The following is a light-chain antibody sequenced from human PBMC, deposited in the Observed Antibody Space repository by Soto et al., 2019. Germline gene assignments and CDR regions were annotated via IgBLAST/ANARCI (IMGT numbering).Light chain of an antibody. CDR2: DAS. J-gene: IGKJ1*01. V-gene: IGKV3-11*01. CDR1: QSVGSY. Sequence: EIVLTQSPAALSLSPGERATLSCRASQSVGSYLAWYQQKPGQAPRFLIYDASNRATGIPARFSGSGSGTDFTLTISSLEPEDFAVYYCQQYDKYSTFGHGTKVDVK. CDR3: QQYDKYST.